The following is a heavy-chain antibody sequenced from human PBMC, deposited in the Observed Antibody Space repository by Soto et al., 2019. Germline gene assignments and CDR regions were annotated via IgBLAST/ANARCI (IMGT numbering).Heavy chain of an antibody. J-gene: IGHJ5*02. D-gene: IGHD6-13*01. CDR1: GGSFSGYY. CDR3: AIGGGFIAGDMVWFGP. V-gene: IGHV4-34*01. CDR2: INHRGTI. Sequence: SETLSLTCAVYGGSFSGYYWSWIRQPPGKGLEWIGEINHRGTINYNPSLRSRVTISVDTSKNEFSLKLSSVTAADTAVYYCAIGGGFIAGDMVWFGPWGQGTLVTVSS.